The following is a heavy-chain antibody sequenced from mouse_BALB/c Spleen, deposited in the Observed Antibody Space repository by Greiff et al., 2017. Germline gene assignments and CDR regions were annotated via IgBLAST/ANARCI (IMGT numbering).Heavy chain of an antibody. J-gene: IGHJ2*01. D-gene: IGHD1-1*01. Sequence: EVKLMESGPGLVKPSQSLSLTCTVTGYSITSDYAWNWIRQFPGNKLEWMGYISYSGSTSYNPSLKSRISITRDTSKNQFLLQLNSVTTEDTATYYCARGEYYYYGSSYPYWGQGTTLTVSS. CDR2: ISYSGST. V-gene: IGHV3-2*02. CDR3: ARGEYYYYGSSYPY. CDR1: GYSITSDYA.